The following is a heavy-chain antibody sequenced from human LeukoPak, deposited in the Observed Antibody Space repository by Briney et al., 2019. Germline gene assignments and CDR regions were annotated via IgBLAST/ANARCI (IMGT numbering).Heavy chain of an antibody. V-gene: IGHV3-21*01. D-gene: IGHD5-24*01. CDR3: ARVGDGYKNDAFDS. CDR1: GFTFSRYS. J-gene: IGHJ3*02. CDR2: ISSSSTYI. Sequence: GGSLRLSCAASGFTFSRYSVNGVRQAPGKGLEWISSISSSSTYIYYADSVKVGLPVSRDNAKNSLYLQMNSLRAEDTAVYYCARVGDGYKNDAFDSWGQGTMVTVSS.